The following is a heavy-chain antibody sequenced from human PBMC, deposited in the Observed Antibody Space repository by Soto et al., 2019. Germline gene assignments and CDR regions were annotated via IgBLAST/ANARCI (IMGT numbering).Heavy chain of an antibody. CDR3: VKGEYYYDSSGYYPFDY. D-gene: IGHD3-22*01. CDR2: ISSNGGST. J-gene: IGHJ4*02. Sequence: GGSLRLSCAASGFTFSSYAMHWVRQAPGKGLEYVSAISSNGGSTYYANSVKGRFTISRDNSKNTQYLQMSSLRADDTAVYYCVKGEYYYDSSGYYPFDYWGQGTLVTVSS. CDR1: GFTFSSYA. V-gene: IGHV3-64*01.